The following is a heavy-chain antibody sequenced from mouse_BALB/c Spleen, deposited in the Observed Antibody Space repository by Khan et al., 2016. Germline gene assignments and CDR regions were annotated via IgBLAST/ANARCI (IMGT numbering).Heavy chain of an antibody. J-gene: IGHJ1*01. Sequence: EVQLVESGGGLVQPGGSMKLSCVASGFTFSNYWMNWVRQSPEKGLEWVAEIRLKSNNYATHYAESVKGRFTISRDDSKSSVYLQMNNLRAEDTGIYYCTRPPSTATGYWYFDVWGAGTTVTVSS. CDR3: TRPPSTATGYWYFDV. V-gene: IGHV6-6*02. D-gene: IGHD1-2*01. CDR2: IRLKSNNYAT. CDR1: GFTFSNYW.